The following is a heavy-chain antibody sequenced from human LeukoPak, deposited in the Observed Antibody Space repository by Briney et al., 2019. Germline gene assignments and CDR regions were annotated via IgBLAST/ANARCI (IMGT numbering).Heavy chain of an antibody. CDR2: INPNSGGT. J-gene: IGHJ4*02. D-gene: IGHD3-22*01. CDR1: GYTFTGYY. Sequence: ASVKVSCTASGYTFTGYYMHWVRQAPGQGLEWMGWINPNSGGTNYAQTFQGRVTMTRDTSISTAYMELSRLRSDDTAVYYCAREGYYDSSGYYRYPYFDYWGQGTLVTVSS. CDR3: AREGYYDSSGYYRYPYFDY. V-gene: IGHV1-2*02.